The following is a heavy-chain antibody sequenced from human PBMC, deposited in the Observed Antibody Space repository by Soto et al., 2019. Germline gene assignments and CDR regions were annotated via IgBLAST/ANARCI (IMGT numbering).Heavy chain of an antibody. CDR3: ARGISPYTFDYCYGMDD. V-gene: IGHV1-69*01. Sequence: QVQLVQSGAEVQKPGSSVKVSCKASGGTFSSYAISWVRQAPGQGLEWMGGIIPIFGTANYAQKFQGRVTFTADEATSKAYMELSSLRSEDTAVYYCARGISPYTFDYCYGMDDWGQGTTVTVSS. CDR1: GGTFSSYA. CDR2: IIPIFGTA. D-gene: IGHD4-4*01. J-gene: IGHJ6*02.